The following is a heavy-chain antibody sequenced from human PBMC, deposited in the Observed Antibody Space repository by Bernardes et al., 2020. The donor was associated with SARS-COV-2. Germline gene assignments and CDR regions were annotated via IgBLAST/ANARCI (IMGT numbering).Heavy chain of an antibody. J-gene: IGHJ4*02. CDR2: IYYSGST. Sequence: SATLTLTCTVSGGSIRSGGYYWSWIRQHPGKGLEWIGYIYYSGSTYYNPSLKSRVTISVDTSKNQFSLKLSSVTAADTAVYYCARAHRITIFGVVRYFDYRGQGTLVTVSS. CDR3: ARAHRITIFGVVRYFDY. CDR1: GGSIRSGGYY. V-gene: IGHV4-31*03. D-gene: IGHD3-3*01.